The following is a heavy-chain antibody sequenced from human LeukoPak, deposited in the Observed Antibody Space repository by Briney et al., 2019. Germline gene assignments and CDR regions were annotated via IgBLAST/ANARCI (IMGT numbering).Heavy chain of an antibody. J-gene: IGHJ3*01. CDR1: GYTFGKYG. V-gene: IGHV1-18*01. D-gene: IGHD4/OR15-4a*01. CDR3: AREVWAGAADV. Sequence: ASVKVSCKASGYTFGKYGISWVRQAPGQGPEWMGWINADNGNTKHAPKIQGRFTVTTDTTTNTVSMELTSLRSDDTAMYYCAREVWAGAADVWGQGTMVTVSS. CDR2: INADNGNT.